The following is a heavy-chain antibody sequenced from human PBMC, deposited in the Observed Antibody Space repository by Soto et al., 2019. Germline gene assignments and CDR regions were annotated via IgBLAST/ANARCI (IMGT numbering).Heavy chain of an antibody. CDR3: AREYGSNSGTFDY. V-gene: IGHV4-34*01. CDR1: GGSFSGYY. Sequence: QVQLQQWGAGLLKPSETLSLTCAVYGGSFSGYYWSWIRQPPGKGLEWIGEINHSGSTNYNPSLKSRVTISVDTSKNQFSLKLSSVTAADTAVYYCAREYGSNSGTFDYWGQGTLVTVSS. J-gene: IGHJ4*02. CDR2: INHSGST. D-gene: IGHD4-4*01.